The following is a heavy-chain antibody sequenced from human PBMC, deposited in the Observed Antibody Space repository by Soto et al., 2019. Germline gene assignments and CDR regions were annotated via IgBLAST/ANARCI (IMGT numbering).Heavy chain of an antibody. CDR2: SNGDGSTK. J-gene: IGHJ4*02. Sequence: GGSLILSCAASGFTFSNDWLHWVRQTPGKGLVWVSRSNGDGSTKNYADSVKGRFTISRDNAKNMLYLQMNNLSPEDTAVYYCARLTSGSGAVWGQGTLVTVSS. V-gene: IGHV3-74*01. CDR1: GFTFSNDW. D-gene: IGHD2-15*01. CDR3: ARLTSGSGAV.